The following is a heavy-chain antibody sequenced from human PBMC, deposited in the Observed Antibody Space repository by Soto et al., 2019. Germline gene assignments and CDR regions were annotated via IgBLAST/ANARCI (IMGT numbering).Heavy chain of an antibody. CDR3: AKSRYSDSSGWYGIDF. J-gene: IGHJ4*01. CDR1: AFTFNNYA. CDR2: IGGSGRTT. D-gene: IGHD3-22*01. Sequence: GGSLRLSCAASAFTFNNYAMGWVRQAPGKGLEWVSGIGGSGRTTHYADSVKGRFTISRDNSNNTLFLQMNSLRAEDTAVYYCAKSRYSDSSGWYGIDFWGHGTLVTVSS. V-gene: IGHV3-23*01.